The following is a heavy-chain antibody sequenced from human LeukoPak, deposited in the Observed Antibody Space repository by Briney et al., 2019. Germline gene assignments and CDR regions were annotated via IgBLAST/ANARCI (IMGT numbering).Heavy chain of an antibody. D-gene: IGHD6-13*01. V-gene: IGHV4-59*01. CDR2: IYYSGST. Sequence: SETLSLTCTVSGGSISSYYWSWIRQPPGKGLEWIGYIYYSGSTNYNPSLKGRVTISVDTSKNQFSLKLSSVTAADTAVYYCARARLFIAAYSPQYYFDYWGQGTLVTVSS. J-gene: IGHJ4*02. CDR3: ARARLFIAAYSPQYYFDY. CDR1: GGSISSYY.